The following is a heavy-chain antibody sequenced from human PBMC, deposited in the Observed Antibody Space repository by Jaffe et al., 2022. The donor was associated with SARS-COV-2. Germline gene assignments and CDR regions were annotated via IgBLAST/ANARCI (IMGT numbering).Heavy chain of an antibody. CDR1: GFTFSSYG. CDR3: ARGQQLTLGGLHGGMDV. J-gene: IGHJ6*02. Sequence: QVQLVESGGGVVQPGRSLRLSCAASGFTFSSYGMHWVRQAPGKGLEWVAVIWYDGSNKYYADSVKGRFTISRDNSKNTLYLQMNSLRAEDTAVYYCARGQQLTLGGLHGGMDVWGQGTTVTVSS. V-gene: IGHV3-33*01. D-gene: IGHD6-13*01. CDR2: IWYDGSNK.